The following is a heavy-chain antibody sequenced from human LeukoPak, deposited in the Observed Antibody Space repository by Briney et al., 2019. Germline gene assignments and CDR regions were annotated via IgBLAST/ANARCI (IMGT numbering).Heavy chain of an antibody. CDR3: ARAYNSHFDY. J-gene: IGHJ4*02. Sequence: PGGSLRLSCAASGFTFSIYWMHWVRQAPGKGLVCVSRIKSDGSSTSYADSVKGRFTISRDDAKNTLYLQMNSLRAEDTAVYYCARAYNSHFDYWGQGALVTVSS. CDR2: IKSDGSST. V-gene: IGHV3-74*01. CDR1: GFTFSIYW. D-gene: IGHD1-1*01.